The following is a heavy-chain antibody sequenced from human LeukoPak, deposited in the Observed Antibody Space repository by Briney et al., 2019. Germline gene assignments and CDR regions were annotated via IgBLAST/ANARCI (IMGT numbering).Heavy chain of an antibody. J-gene: IGHJ3*02. CDR3: ARSGGSFYDAFDI. CDR2: ISYDGSNK. D-gene: IGHD2-15*01. V-gene: IGHV3-30*03. CDR1: GFTFTNYA. Sequence: GGSLRLSCAASGFTFTNYAMTWVRQAPGKGLEWVAVISYDGSNKYYADSVKGRFTISRDNSKNTLYLQMNSLRAEDTAVYYCARSGGSFYDAFDIWGQGTMVTVSS.